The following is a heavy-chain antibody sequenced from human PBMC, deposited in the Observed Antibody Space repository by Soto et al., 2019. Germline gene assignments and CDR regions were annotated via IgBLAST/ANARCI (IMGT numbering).Heavy chain of an antibody. D-gene: IGHD3-3*01. CDR3: AYRVLRTVFGLVTTTAIYFDF. J-gene: IGHJ4*02. CDR1: GFSLTTSGVG. V-gene: IGHV2-5*01. Sequence: QITLNESGPTQVKPRQTLTLTCTFSGFSLTTSGVGVGWIRQSPGKAPEWLALIYWYDDKRYSPSLKSRLTITKDTSKNQVVLTMADLDPADTATYYCAYRVLRTVFGLVTTTAIYFDFWGQGTPVAVSS. CDR2: IYWYDDK.